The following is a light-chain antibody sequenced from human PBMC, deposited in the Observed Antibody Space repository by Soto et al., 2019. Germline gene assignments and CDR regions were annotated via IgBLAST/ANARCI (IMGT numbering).Light chain of an antibody. V-gene: IGLV2-8*01. Sequence: QSALTQPPSASGSPGQSVTISCTGTSSDVAFYNYFSWYQQHPGKAPRLIIYDVTKRPSGFPDRFSGSKSGNTASLTVSGLQAEDEADYYCSSYAGSTNLVFGGGTKLTVL. J-gene: IGLJ2*01. CDR1: SSDVAFYNY. CDR2: DVT. CDR3: SSYAGSTNLV.